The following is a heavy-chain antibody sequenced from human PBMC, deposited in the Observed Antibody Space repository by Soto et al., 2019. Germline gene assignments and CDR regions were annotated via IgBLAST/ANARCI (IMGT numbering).Heavy chain of an antibody. D-gene: IGHD3-16*01. CDR3: ARGGGKPRWVEGLSAMDG. CDR2: ISGDNGQT. J-gene: IGHJ6*02. CDR1: GYTFTSYG. V-gene: IGHV1-18*01. Sequence: QVQVVQSGPEVKKPGASVMVSCKASGYTFTSYGISWVRQAPGQGLEWMGWISGDNGQTTYGQMIRGRVTITTDTATSRAYMEWWCVRSDATGVDYCARGGGKPRWVEGLSAMDGWGQGTKVTVSS.